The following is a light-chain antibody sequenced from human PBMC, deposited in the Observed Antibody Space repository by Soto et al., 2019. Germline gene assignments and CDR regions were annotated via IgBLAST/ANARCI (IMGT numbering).Light chain of an antibody. V-gene: IGKV3-20*01. J-gene: IGKJ3*01. CDR3: QRYSGSPFT. CDR1: QTVGSRF. CDR2: GAS. Sequence: EIVLTQSPGTLSLSPGERAALSCRASQTVGSRFLAWYQQKPGQTPRLLIYGASSRATGIPDRFSGSGSGTDFTLTISRLEPEDFAVYYCQRYSGSPFTFGPGTKVDIK.